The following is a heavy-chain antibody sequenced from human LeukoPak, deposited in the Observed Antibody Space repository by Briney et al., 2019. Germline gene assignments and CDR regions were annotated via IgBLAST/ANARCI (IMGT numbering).Heavy chain of an antibody. J-gene: IGHJ6*02. V-gene: IGHV3-64*01. CDR1: GFTFSSYA. CDR2: ISSNGGST. Sequence: GGSLRLSCAASGFTFSSYAMHWVRQAPGKGLEYVSAISSNGGSTYYANSVKGRFTISRDNSKNTLYLQMNSLRAEDTAVYYCAKSPGRRYCSSTSCYPRPKLYYYGMDVWGQGTTVTVSS. D-gene: IGHD2-2*01. CDR3: AKSPGRRYCSSTSCYPRPKLYYYGMDV.